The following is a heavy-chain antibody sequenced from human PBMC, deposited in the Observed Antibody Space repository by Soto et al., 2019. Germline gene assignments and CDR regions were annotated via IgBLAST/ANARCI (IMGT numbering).Heavy chain of an antibody. CDR3: ARVKIGYYYDSSGYLAGGY. V-gene: IGHV1-18*01. CDR2: ISAYNGNT. J-gene: IGHJ4*02. D-gene: IGHD3-22*01. Sequence: QVQLVQSGAEVKKPGASVKVSCKASGYTFTSYGISWVRQAPGQGLGWMGWISAYNGNTNYAQKLQGRVTMTTDTSTSTAYMELRSLRSDDTAVYYCARVKIGYYYDSSGYLAGGYWGQGTLVTVSS. CDR1: GYTFTSYG.